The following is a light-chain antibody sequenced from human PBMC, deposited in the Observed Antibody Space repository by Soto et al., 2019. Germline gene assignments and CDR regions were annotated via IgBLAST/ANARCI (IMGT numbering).Light chain of an antibody. Sequence: DIQMTQSPSSLSASVGDRVTITCRASQSISNYLSWYQQKPGTAPKLLIYAASSLQSGVPSRFSGTGFGTDFTLTISSLQPEDFATYYCQQSFRTRTFGQGNKVEIK. CDR1: QSISNY. CDR3: QQSFRTRT. V-gene: IGKV1-39*01. J-gene: IGKJ1*01. CDR2: AAS.